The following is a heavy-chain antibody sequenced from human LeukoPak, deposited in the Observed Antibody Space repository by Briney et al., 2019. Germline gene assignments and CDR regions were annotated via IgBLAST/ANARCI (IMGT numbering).Heavy chain of an antibody. V-gene: IGHV3-73*01. Sequence: PGGSLRLSCAASGFTFSSHGMSWVRQASGKGLEWVGHIRSRANSYATLYGASVKGRFTISRDDSKNTAYLQMNSLKTEDTAVYYCTRLSAGAPLLGDNWGQGTLVTVSS. CDR1: GFTFSSHG. J-gene: IGHJ4*02. D-gene: IGHD1-26*01. CDR3: TRLSAGAPLLGDN. CDR2: IRSRANSYAT.